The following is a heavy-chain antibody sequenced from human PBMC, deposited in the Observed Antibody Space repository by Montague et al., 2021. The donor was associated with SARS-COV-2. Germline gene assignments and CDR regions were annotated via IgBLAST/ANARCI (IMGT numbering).Heavy chain of an antibody. J-gene: IGHJ4*02. CDR3: AKGYSGSYYSPFDY. CDR1: GFTFSSYG. CDR2: ISYDGSNK. V-gene: IGHV3-30*18. Sequence: SLRLSCAASGFTFSSYGMHWVRQAPGKGLEWVAVISYDGSNKYYADSVKGRFTISRDNSKNTLYLQMSSLRAEDTAVYYCAKGYSGSYYSPFDYWGQGTLVTVSS. D-gene: IGHD1-26*01.